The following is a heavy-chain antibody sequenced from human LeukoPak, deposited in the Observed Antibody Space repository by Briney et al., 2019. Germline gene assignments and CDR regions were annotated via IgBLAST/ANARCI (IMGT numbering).Heavy chain of an antibody. V-gene: IGHV1-69*05. CDR3: ARDSLAARRGMDYYYYMDV. CDR1: GGTFSSYA. Sequence: ASVKVSCKASGGTFSSYAISWVRQAPGQGLEWMGGSIPIFGTANYAQKFQGRVTITTDESTSTAYMELSSLRSEDTAVYYCARDSLAARRGMDYYYYMDVWGKGTTVTVSS. D-gene: IGHD6-6*01. CDR2: SIPIFGTA. J-gene: IGHJ6*03.